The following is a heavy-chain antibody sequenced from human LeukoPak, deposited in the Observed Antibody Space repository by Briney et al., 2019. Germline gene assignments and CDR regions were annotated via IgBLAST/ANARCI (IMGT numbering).Heavy chain of an antibody. CDR1: GYIFVTYW. V-gene: IGHV5-51*01. CDR3: ARLRTYGDYAINY. Sequence: GASLQISCKGSGYIFVTYWIGWGRQLPGKGLEWMGIIYPGDSDTRYSPPFQGQVTISADKSISTAYLQWSSLKASDSGMYYCARLRTYGDYAINYWGQGTLVTVSS. D-gene: IGHD4-17*01. CDR2: IYPGDSDT. J-gene: IGHJ4*02.